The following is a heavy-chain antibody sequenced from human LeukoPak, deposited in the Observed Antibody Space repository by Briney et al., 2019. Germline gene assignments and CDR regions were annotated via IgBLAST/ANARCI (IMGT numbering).Heavy chain of an antibody. CDR3: ARVWLSSGSYWYFDF. D-gene: IGHD3-22*01. Sequence: SETLSLTCTVSGGSISSNYWSWIRQPGGKELEYIGRIYSSGNTNYNPSLKSRVTMSVDTSKNQFSLLLHSVTAADTAVYYCARVWLSSGSYWYFDFWGRGTLVIVSS. CDR2: IYSSGNT. J-gene: IGHJ2*01. CDR1: GGSISSNY. V-gene: IGHV4-4*07.